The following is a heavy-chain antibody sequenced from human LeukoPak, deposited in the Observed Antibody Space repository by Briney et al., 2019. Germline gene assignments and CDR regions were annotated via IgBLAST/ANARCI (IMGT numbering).Heavy chain of an antibody. CDR1: GYTFTSYD. J-gene: IGHJ5*02. V-gene: IGHV1-8*03. CDR2: MNPNSGNT. CDR3: ARGGYYYDSSALNWFDP. Sequence: GASVKVSCKASGYTFTSYDINWVRQATGQGLEWTGWMNPNSGNTGYAQKFQGRVTITRNTSISTAYMELSSLRSEDTAVYYCARGGYYYDSSALNWFDPWGQGTLVTVSS. D-gene: IGHD3-22*01.